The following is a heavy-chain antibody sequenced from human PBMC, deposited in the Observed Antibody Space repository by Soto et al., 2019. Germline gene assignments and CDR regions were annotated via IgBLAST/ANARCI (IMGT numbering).Heavy chain of an antibody. Sequence: EVQLLESGGGLVQPGGSLRLSCAASGFTFNNYAMTWVRQAPGKGLEWVSAISGGGDTTSYADSVKGRFTVSRDGSKNTQYLQMSSLRAEDTALYYCAKGRGGSGSLTPRVDFWGQGTLVPVSS. D-gene: IGHD3-10*01. CDR1: GFTFNNYA. J-gene: IGHJ4*02. V-gene: IGHV3-23*01. CDR3: AKGRGGSGSLTPRVDF. CDR2: ISGGGDTT.